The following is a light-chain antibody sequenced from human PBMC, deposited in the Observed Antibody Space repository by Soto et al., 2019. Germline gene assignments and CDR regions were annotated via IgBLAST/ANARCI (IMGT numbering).Light chain of an antibody. V-gene: IGKV1-9*01. Sequence: DIQLTQSPPFLSASVGDRVTITCRASQDINNYLAWYQQKPGKAPELLIYAAFSLQSVVPSRFSGSRYGTEFTLTISSLQPDDFATYYCQQLKTDFPFTFGPGTKVDIK. J-gene: IGKJ3*01. CDR1: QDINNY. CDR3: QQLKTDFPFT. CDR2: AAF.